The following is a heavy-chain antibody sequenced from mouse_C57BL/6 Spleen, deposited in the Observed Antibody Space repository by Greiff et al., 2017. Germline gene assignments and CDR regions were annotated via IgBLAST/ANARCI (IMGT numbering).Heavy chain of an antibody. CDR2: ISDGGSYT. D-gene: IGHD4-1*01. CDR3: ASLTGSYWYSDV. V-gene: IGHV5-4*03. J-gene: IGHJ1*03. CDR1: GFTFSSYA. Sequence: EVKLVESGGGLVKPGGSLKLSCAASGFTFSSYAMSWVRQTPEKRLEWVATISDGGSYTYYPDNVKGRFTISRDNAKNNLYMQMSHLKSEDTAMYYCASLTGSYWYSDVWGTGTTVTVSS.